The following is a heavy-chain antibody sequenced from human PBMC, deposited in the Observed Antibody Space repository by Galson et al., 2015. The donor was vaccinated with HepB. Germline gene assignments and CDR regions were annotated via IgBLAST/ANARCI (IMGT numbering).Heavy chain of an antibody. Sequence: SLRLSCAASGFTFSSYAMSWVRQAPGKGLEWVSAISGSGGSTYYADSVKGRFTISRDNSKNTLYLQMNSPRAEDTAVYYCAKDDCSGGSCYSPNDAFDIWGQGTMVTVSS. D-gene: IGHD2-15*01. CDR2: ISGSGGST. CDR3: AKDDCSGGSCYSPNDAFDI. CDR1: GFTFSSYA. V-gene: IGHV3-23*01. J-gene: IGHJ3*02.